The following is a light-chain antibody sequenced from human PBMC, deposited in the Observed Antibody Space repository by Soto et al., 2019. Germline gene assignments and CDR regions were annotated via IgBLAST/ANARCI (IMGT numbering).Light chain of an antibody. V-gene: IGLV2-14*01. Sequence: QSVLTQPASVSGSPGQSITISCTGTSSDVGGYNYVSWYQQHPGKAPKLMIYEVNYRPSGVSNRFSGSKSGNTASLTISGLQAEDEADYYCSSYTSSTTGVFGGGTKLTVL. J-gene: IGLJ3*02. CDR3: SSYTSSTTGV. CDR1: SSDVGGYNY. CDR2: EVN.